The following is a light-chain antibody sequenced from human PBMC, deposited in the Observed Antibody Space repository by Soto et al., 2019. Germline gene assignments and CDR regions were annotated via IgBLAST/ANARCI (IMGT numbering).Light chain of an antibody. V-gene: IGKV3-15*01. CDR1: QSVSSH. CDR3: QQYGSPPIT. CDR2: DAS. Sequence: EIVMTQSPATLSVSPGAVATVSCRASQSVSSHLAWYQHKPGQAPRLLFYDASTRATGIPARFSGSGSGTDFTLTISRLEPEDFAVYYCQQYGSPPITFGQGTRLEIK. J-gene: IGKJ5*01.